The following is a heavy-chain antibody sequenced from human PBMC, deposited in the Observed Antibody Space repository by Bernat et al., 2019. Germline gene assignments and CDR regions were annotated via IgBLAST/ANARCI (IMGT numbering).Heavy chain of an antibody. CDR2: INGDGSST. J-gene: IGHJ4*02. CDR3: AKYFGSGTYGLDY. Sequence: EVQLVESGGGLVQPGGSLRLSCAASGFTFSNYNIHWVRQAPGKGLGWVSRINGDGSSTTYADSVKGRFTISRDNAKNTLYLQMNSLRADDTAVYYCAKYFGSGTYGLDYWGQGTLVTVSS. V-gene: IGHV3-74*01. CDR1: GFTFSNYN. D-gene: IGHD3-10*01.